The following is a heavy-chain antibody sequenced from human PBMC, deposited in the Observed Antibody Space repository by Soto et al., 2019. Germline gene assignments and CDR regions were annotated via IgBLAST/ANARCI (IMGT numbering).Heavy chain of an antibody. CDR1: GFPFSSYG. V-gene: IGHV3-30*18. Sequence: GGSMRLSCAASGFPFSSYGMHWVRQAPGKGLEWVAVISYDGSNKYYADSVKGRFTISRDNSKNTLYLQMNSLRAEDTAVYYCAKDRRIAVAGRNYYYGMDVWGQGTTVTVSS. J-gene: IGHJ6*02. CDR2: ISYDGSNK. D-gene: IGHD6-19*01. CDR3: AKDRRIAVAGRNYYYGMDV.